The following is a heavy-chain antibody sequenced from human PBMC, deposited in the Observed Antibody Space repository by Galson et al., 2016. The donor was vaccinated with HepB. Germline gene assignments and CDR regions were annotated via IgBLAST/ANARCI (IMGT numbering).Heavy chain of an antibody. D-gene: IGHD6-13*01. V-gene: IGHV3-53*01. CDR3: ARDPGRIAAAGHLDS. J-gene: IGHJ5*01. Sequence: SLRLSCADSGFNVSYSYMTWVRQAPGKGLEWVSIVYSDGKTFYADSVKGRFTISRDNPNNTVYLQMNSLRGEDTAVYYCARDPGRIAAAGHLDSWGQGTLVTVSS. CDR2: VYSDGKT. CDR1: GFNVSYSY.